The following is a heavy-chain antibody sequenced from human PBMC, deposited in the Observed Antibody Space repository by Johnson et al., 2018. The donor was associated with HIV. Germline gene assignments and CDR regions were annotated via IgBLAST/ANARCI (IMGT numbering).Heavy chain of an antibody. CDR3: AKDIGDGYNRWGGLDI. CDR2: ISYDESNK. Sequence: QVQLVESGGGLVQPGGSLRLSCVASGFTVSGNYMSWVRQAPGTGLEWVAVISYDESNKYYADSVKVRFTISGDNSKNTLYLQMNSLRAEDTAVYYCAKDIGDGYNRWGGLDIWGQGTMVTVSS. J-gene: IGHJ3*02. V-gene: IGHV3-30*18. D-gene: IGHD5-24*01. CDR1: GFTVSGNY.